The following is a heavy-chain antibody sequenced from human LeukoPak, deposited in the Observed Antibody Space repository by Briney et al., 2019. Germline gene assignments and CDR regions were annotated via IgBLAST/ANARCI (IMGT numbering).Heavy chain of an antibody. D-gene: IGHD5-18*01. Sequence: PGGSLRLSCAASGFTFDDYAKHWVRQAPGKGLECADSVKGRFTISRDNSKNSLYLQMNSLRAEDTALYYCAKGSGYGYFDYWGQGTLVTVSS. CDR3: AKGSGYGYFDY. J-gene: IGHJ4*02. V-gene: IGHV3-43D*03. CDR1: GFTFDDYA.